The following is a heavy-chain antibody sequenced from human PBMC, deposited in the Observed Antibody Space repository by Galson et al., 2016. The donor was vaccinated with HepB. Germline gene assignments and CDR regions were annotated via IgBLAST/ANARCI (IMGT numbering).Heavy chain of an antibody. CDR3: AKDYSSSGYGMDV. V-gene: IGHV3-7*01. J-gene: IGHJ6*02. CDR1: GFTFSSCW. D-gene: IGHD6-13*01. Sequence: SLRLSCAASGFTFSSCWMSWVRQAPGRGLEWVATIQRDGSEKYYVESVKGRFTISRDNAKSSLWLQMNGLRDEDTALYYCAKDYSSSGYGMDVWGQGTTVTVSS. CDR2: IQRDGSEK.